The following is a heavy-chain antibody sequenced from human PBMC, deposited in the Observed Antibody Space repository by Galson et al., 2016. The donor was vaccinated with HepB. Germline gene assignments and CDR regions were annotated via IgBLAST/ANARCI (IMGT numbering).Heavy chain of an antibody. CDR3: ARASGVAGSEYYYPLDV. CDR2: INSDGSFS. J-gene: IGHJ6*02. V-gene: IGHV3-74*01. Sequence: SLRLSCAASGFSFSGHWMHWVRQAPGKGLMWVARINSDGSFSRFADSVKGRFSISRDNAKNTLHLQMNSMRAEDTALYYCARASGVAGSEYYYPLDVWGLGTTVTVS. D-gene: IGHD2/OR15-2a*01. CDR1: GFSFSGHW.